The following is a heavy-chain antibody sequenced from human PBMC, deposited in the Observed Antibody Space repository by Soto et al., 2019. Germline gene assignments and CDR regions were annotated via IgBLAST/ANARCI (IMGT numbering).Heavy chain of an antibody. CDR2: IIPLLDTP. CDR1: GDSFATST. J-gene: IGHJ4*02. CDR3: ARAVGTGVFDY. V-gene: IGHV1-69*18. D-gene: IGHD1-1*01. Sequence: QVQLVQSGTEVKRPGSSVKVSCKASGDSFATSTFSWVRQTPGQGLEWMGTIIPLLDTPDYAQKFQGSVTITADESTSTVYMELNRLRSDDAAVYYCARAVGTGVFDYWGQGTLVTVSS.